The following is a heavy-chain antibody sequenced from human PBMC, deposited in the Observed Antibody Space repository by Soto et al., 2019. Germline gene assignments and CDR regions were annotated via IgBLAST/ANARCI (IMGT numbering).Heavy chain of an antibody. J-gene: IGHJ4*02. D-gene: IGHD4-17*01. Sequence: EVQLVGSGGGSAQPGRSLRLSCAASGFIFDDYAMQWVRQAPGKGLEWVSGITSNSGSFGHADSVQSRFTISRDNGKKSLYQEMNGLRVEDTALSYCARAGNLRGHFDFWGQGILVTVSS. CDR2: ITSNSGSF. V-gene: IGHV3-9*01. CDR3: ARAGNLRGHFDF. CDR1: GFIFDDYA.